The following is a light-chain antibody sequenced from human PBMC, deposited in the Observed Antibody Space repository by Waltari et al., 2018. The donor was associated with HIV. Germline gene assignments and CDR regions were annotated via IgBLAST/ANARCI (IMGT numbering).Light chain of an antibody. CDR1: ESIGRTY. Sequence: IVLTPSPGTLSLSPGARATLSCRDSESIGRTYLAWYQQRPGQAPRLLIYAASSRASGIPARFSGSGSGTDFTLIISRLEPEDFAVYYCQQYGGSPRTFGQGTKLDIK. CDR2: AAS. V-gene: IGKV3-20*01. J-gene: IGKJ1*01. CDR3: QQYGGSPRT.